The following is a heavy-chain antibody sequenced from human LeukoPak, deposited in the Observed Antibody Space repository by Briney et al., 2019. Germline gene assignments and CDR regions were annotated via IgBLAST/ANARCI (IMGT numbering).Heavy chain of an antibody. CDR1: GFIFSNYE. V-gene: IGHV3-7*03. CDR2: IKQDGSEK. D-gene: IGHD1-1*01. Sequence: GGSLRLSCAASGFIFSNYEMNWVRQAPGKGLEWVANIKQDGSEKYYVDSVKGRFTISRDTAKNSLYLQMYSLTAEDTALYYCARYCTFRTCSGTKFDSWGPGTLVTVSS. CDR3: ARYCTFRTCSGTKFDS. J-gene: IGHJ4*02.